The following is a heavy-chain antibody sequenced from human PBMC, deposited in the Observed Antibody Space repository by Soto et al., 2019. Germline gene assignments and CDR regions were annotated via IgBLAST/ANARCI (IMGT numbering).Heavy chain of an antibody. J-gene: IGHJ4*02. CDR3: AKDQSTCSSTSCYAYYFDY. D-gene: IGHD2-2*01. CDR1: GFTFSSYS. Sequence: PGGSLRLSCAASGFTFSSYSMHWVRQAPGKGLEWVAVISYDGSNKYYADSVKGRFTISRDNSKNTLYLQMNSLRAEDTAVYYCAKDQSTCSSTSCYAYYFDYWGQGTLVTVSS. V-gene: IGHV3-30*18. CDR2: ISYDGSNK.